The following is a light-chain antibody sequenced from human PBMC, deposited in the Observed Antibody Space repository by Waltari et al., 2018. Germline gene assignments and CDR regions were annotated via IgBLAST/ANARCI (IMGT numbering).Light chain of an antibody. CDR1: QSVTSNY. CDR2: GTS. CDR3: QQYGSSPLLS. V-gene: IGKV3-20*01. Sequence: EMVLTQSPGTLSLSPGERATLSCRASQSVTSNYLAWYQHKPGQAPRPLIYGTSSRATGIPDRFSGSGSGTDFTFTSSRLEPEDFAVYYCQQYGSSPLLSFGPGTKVDIK. J-gene: IGKJ3*01.